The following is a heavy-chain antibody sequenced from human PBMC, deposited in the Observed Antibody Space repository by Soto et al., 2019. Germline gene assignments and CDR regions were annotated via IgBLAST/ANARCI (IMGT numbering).Heavy chain of an antibody. CDR3: ARDSSYYYYGMDV. Sequence: LRLSCAASGLTVSSNYMSWVRQAPGKGLEWVSVIYSGGSTYYADSVKGRFTISRDNSKNTLYLQMNSLRAEDTAVYYCARDSSYYYYGMDVWGQGTTVTVSS. V-gene: IGHV3-53*01. CDR1: GLTVSSNY. J-gene: IGHJ6*02. CDR2: IYSGGST.